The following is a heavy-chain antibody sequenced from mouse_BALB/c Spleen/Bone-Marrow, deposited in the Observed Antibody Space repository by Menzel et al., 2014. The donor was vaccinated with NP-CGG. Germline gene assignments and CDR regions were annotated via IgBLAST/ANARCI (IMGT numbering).Heavy chain of an antibody. Sequence: QVQLKQSGPGLVAPSQSLSITCTVSGFSLTGYGVNWVRQPPGKGLEWLGMIWGDGSTDYNSALKSRLSISKDNSKNQIFLKMNSLQTDYTAGYYCARGEDYDDYYAMDYWGQGTSVTGSS. CDR3: ARGEDYDDYYAMDY. CDR1: GFSLTGYG. V-gene: IGHV2-6-7*01. J-gene: IGHJ4*01. D-gene: IGHD2-4*01. CDR2: IWGDGST.